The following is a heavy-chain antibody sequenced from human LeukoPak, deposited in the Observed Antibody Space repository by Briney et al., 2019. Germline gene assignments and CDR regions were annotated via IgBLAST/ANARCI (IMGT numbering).Heavy chain of an antibody. J-gene: IGHJ4*02. D-gene: IGHD3-10*01. CDR3: ARGHSAPDY. V-gene: IGHV3-23*01. CDR2: IRGSGDNT. Sequence: GGSLRLSCAASGFTFSSYAMSWVRQAPGKGLEWLSVIRGSGDNTYYADSVKGRFTISRDNSKSTLYLQMNSLRAEDTAVYYCARGHSAPDYWGQGTLVTVSA. CDR1: GFTFSSYA.